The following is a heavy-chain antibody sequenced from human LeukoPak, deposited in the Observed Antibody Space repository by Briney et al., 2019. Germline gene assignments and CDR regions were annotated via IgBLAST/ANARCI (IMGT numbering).Heavy chain of an antibody. CDR2: ISSSSSTI. CDR1: GFTFNDYY. J-gene: IGHJ5*02. Sequence: PGGSLRLSCAASGFTFNDYYMSWIRQAPGKGLEWVSYISSSSSTIYYADSVKGRFTISRDNAKNSLYLQMNSLRAEDTAVYYCARNWGHRETNWFDPWGQGTLVTVSS. V-gene: IGHV3-11*04. D-gene: IGHD7-27*01. CDR3: ARNWGHRETNWFDP.